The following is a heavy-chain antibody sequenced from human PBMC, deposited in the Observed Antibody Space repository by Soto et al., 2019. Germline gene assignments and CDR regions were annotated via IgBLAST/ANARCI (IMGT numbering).Heavy chain of an antibody. D-gene: IGHD2-2*01. Sequence: ASVKVSCKASGYTFTSYAMHWVRQAPGQRLEWMGWINAGNGNTKYSQKFQGRVTITRDTSASTAYMELSSLRSEDTAVYYCARYAAATGRPFDYWGQGTLVTVSS. V-gene: IGHV1-3*01. CDR2: INAGNGNT. CDR3: ARYAAATGRPFDY. J-gene: IGHJ4*02. CDR1: GYTFTSYA.